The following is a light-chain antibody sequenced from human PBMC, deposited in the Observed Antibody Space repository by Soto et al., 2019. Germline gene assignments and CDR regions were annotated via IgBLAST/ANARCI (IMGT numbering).Light chain of an antibody. CDR2: DNN. V-gene: IGLV1-51*01. Sequence: QSVLTQPPSVSAAPGQKVTISCSGSSSNIGNNYVSWYQQLPGTAPKFLISDNNKRPSGIPDRFSGSKSGSSATLDITGLQPGDEADYYCGTWDSSLRAVVFGGGTKLTVL. J-gene: IGLJ2*01. CDR3: GTWDSSLRAVV. CDR1: SSNIGNNY.